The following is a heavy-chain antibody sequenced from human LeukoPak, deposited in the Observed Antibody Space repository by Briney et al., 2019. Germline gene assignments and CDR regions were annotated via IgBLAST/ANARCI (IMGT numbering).Heavy chain of an antibody. J-gene: IGHJ4*02. V-gene: IGHV1-2*02. CDR2: INPNSGGT. CDR1: GYTFTGYY. D-gene: IGHD2-21*02. Sequence: ASVKVSCKASGYTFTGYYMHWVRQAPGQGLEWMGWINPNSGGTSYAQKFQGRVTMTRDTSISTAYMELSRLRSDDTAVYYCARDWNCGGDCYSTWGQGTLVTVSS. CDR3: ARDWNCGGDCYST.